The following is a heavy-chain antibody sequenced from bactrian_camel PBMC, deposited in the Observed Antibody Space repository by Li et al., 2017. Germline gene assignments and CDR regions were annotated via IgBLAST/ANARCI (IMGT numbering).Heavy chain of an antibody. D-gene: IGHD6*01. J-gene: IGHJ4*01. CDR1: GYTVSRKC. CDR3: ALMRMCTYGATWYVDSEYTY. Sequence: VQLVESGGGLVQPGGSLRLSCAASGYTVSRKCMAWFRQAPGKEREGVTHIDTDTGITDYADSVKGRFAVSLANAKNTMYLQMNSLKPEDTAMYYCALMRMCTYGATWYVDSEYTYWGRGIQVTVS. CDR2: IDTDTGIT. V-gene: IGHV3S1*01.